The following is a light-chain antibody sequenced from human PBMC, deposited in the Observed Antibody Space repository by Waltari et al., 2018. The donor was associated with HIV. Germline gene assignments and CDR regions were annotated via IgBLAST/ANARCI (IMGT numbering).Light chain of an antibody. CDR3: ASFSSTFTYV. CDR1: SDDVGGYSY. J-gene: IGLJ1*01. CDR2: EDT. Sequence: QSALTQPASVSASPGQSITISCTGSSDDVGGYSYVSWYQQFPGKAPKPRISEDTDRASEISLRFSGSKSANTASLTISGLRPEDEADYFCASFSSTFTYVFGTGTKVTVL. V-gene: IGLV2-14*01.